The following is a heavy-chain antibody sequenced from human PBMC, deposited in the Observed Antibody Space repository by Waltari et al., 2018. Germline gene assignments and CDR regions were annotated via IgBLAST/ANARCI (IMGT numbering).Heavy chain of an antibody. V-gene: IGHV4-4*07. CDR1: DVLVTNYY. J-gene: IGHJ6*02. CDR2: VSHSGSS. D-gene: IGHD3-16*01. CDR3: ARDQHLAASGGFGMDV. Sequence: QVQLQESGPGLLKASETLSLTCAVSDVLVTNYYWSWIRPAAGKQLEWIGRVSHSGSSNYNPALASRVQMYVDRSKNHFSLKLNSVTAADTAIYYCARDQHLAASGGFGMDVWGRGTTVTVSS.